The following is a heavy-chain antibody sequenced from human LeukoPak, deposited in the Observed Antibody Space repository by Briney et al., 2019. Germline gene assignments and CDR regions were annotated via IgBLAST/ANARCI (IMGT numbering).Heavy chain of an antibody. D-gene: IGHD2-2*01. V-gene: IGHV3-15*01. Sequence: GGSLRLSCAASGFTFSNAWMTWVRQAPGKGLEWVGRIKSKTDGGTTDYAAPVKGRFTISRDDSKNTLYLQMNSLKTEDTAVYYCTTNTYCSSTSCYYYYYMDVWGKGTTVTVSS. CDR3: TTNTYCSSTSCYYYYYMDV. J-gene: IGHJ6*03. CDR1: GFTFSNAW. CDR2: IKSKTDGGTT.